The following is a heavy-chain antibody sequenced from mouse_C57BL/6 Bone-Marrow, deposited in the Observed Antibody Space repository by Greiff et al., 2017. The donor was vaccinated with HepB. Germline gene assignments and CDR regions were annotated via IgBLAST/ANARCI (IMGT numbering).Heavy chain of an antibody. Sequence: QVQLQQPGAELVKPGASVKLSCKASGYTFTSYWMHWVTQRPGRGLEWIGRIDPNSGGTKYNAKFKSKATLTVDKPSSTAYMQLSSLTSEDSAVYDWARAPRLSPTVSMMGYVWGTGTTVTVSS. D-gene: IGHD2-3*01. CDR1: GYTFTSYW. J-gene: IGHJ1*03. CDR3: ARAPRLSPTVSMMGYV. V-gene: IGHV1-72*01. CDR2: IDPNSGGT.